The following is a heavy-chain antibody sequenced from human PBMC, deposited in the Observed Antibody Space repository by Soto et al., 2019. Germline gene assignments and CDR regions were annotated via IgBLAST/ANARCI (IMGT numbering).Heavy chain of an antibody. D-gene: IGHD3-16*02. Sequence: PSETLSLTCTVSGDSISSYYWSWIRQPPGKGLEWIGYIYYSGSTNYNPSLKSRVTISVDTSKNQFSLNLSSVTAADTAVYYCARYLNYDYVWGSYHPAYYFDYWGQGTLVTVSS. CDR3: ARYLNYDYVWGSYHPAYYFDY. CDR2: IYYSGST. J-gene: IGHJ4*02. V-gene: IGHV4-59*01. CDR1: GDSISSYY.